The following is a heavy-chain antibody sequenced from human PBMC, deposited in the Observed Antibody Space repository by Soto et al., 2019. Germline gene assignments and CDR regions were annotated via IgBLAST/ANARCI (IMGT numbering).Heavy chain of an antibody. Sequence: PGGSLRLSCAASGFTFDSYAMNWVRQAPGKGLEWVSAISGTGDTTYYADSVKGRFTISRDNSKNTLYLQMNSLRAEDTAVYYCAKDYTGSWYYFDYWGQGTLVTVSS. CDR3: AKDYTGSWYYFDY. CDR2: ISGTGDTT. CDR1: GFTFDSYA. V-gene: IGHV3-23*01. J-gene: IGHJ4*02. D-gene: IGHD6-13*01.